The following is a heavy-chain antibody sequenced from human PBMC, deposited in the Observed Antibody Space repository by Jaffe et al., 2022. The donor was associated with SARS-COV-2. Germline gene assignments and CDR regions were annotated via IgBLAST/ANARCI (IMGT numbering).Heavy chain of an antibody. D-gene: IGHD3-3*01. V-gene: IGHV3-33*01. CDR3: ARELYDFWSGYSSGDQHDAFDI. Sequence: QVQLVESGGGVVQPGRSLRLSCAASGFTFSSYGMHWVRQAPGKGLEWVAVIWYDGSNKYYADSVKGRFTISRDNSKNTLYLQMNSLRAEDTAVYYCARELYDFWSGYSSGDQHDAFDIWGQGTMVTVSS. CDR2: IWYDGSNK. CDR1: GFTFSSYG. J-gene: IGHJ3*02.